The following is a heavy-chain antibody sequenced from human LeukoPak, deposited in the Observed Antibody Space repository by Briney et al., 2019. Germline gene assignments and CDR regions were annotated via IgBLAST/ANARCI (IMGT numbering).Heavy chain of an antibody. V-gene: IGHV3-53*01. D-gene: IGHD3-9*01. CDR1: GFTVSGNY. Sequence: PGGSLRLSCAASGFTVSGNYMSWVRQAPGKGLEWVSVIYSDGSTYYADSVKGRFTISRDNSKNTPYLQMNTLRAEDTAVYYCARDKGDLLTGYYELDYWGQGTLVTVSS. J-gene: IGHJ4*02. CDR2: IYSDGST. CDR3: ARDKGDLLTGYYELDY.